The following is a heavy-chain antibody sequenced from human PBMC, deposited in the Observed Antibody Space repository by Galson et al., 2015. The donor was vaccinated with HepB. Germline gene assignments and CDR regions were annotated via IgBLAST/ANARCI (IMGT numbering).Heavy chain of an antibody. CDR1: GYTFTSYY. Sequence: SVKVSCKASGYTFTSYYMHWVRQAPGQGLEWMGIINPSGGSTSCAQKLQGRVTMTRDTSTSTVYMELSSLRSEDTAVYYCARDQRGQNLDVWGQGTTVTVSS. CDR3: ARDQRGQNLDV. V-gene: IGHV1-46*04. J-gene: IGHJ6*02. CDR2: INPSGGST.